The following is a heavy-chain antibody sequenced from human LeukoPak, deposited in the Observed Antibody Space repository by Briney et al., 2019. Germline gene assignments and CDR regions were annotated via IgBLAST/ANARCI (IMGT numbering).Heavy chain of an antibody. CDR3: ARSVYRSSGSSYLFDY. V-gene: IGHV1-3*01. CDR2: INAGNGNT. Sequence: ASVKVSCKASGYTLTSYAMHWVRQAPGQRLEWMGWINAGNGNTKYSQKFQGRVTITRDTSASTAYMELSSLRSEDTAVYYCARSVYRSSGSSYLFDYWGQGTLVTVSS. J-gene: IGHJ4*02. CDR1: GYTLTSYA. D-gene: IGHD3-22*01.